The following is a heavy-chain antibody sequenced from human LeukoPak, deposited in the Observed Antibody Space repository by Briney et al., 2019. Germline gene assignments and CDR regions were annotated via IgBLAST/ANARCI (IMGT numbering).Heavy chain of an antibody. Sequence: PSETLSLTCTVSGGSISSYYWSWIRQPPAKGLEWIGYIYYSGSTNYNPSLKSRVTISVDTSKNQFSLKLSSVTGADTAVYYCARDDGTAIDYWGQGTLVTVSS. CDR1: GGSISSYY. CDR3: ARDDGTAIDY. J-gene: IGHJ4*02. CDR2: IYYSGST. D-gene: IGHD5-18*01. V-gene: IGHV4-59*01.